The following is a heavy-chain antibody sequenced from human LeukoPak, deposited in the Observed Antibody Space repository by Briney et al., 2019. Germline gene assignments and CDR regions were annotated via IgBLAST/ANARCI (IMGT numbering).Heavy chain of an antibody. D-gene: IGHD5-12*01. V-gene: IGHV3-21*01. J-gene: IGHJ4*02. Sequence: PGRSLRLSCAASGFTFSSYSMNWVRQAPGKGLEWVSVISSNSSYIYYADSVKGRFTISRDNAKNTLYLQMNSLRAEDTAVYYCARVEVAWRVYFFDYWGQGTLVTVPS. CDR2: ISSNSSYI. CDR1: GFTFSSYS. CDR3: ARVEVAWRVYFFDY.